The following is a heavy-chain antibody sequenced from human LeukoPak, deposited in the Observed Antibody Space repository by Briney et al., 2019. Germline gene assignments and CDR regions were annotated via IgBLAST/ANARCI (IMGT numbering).Heavy chain of an antibody. CDR3: ATDEEGY. V-gene: IGHV1-24*01. Sequence: ASVKVSCKVSGYTLTELSMHWVRQAPGKGLEWMGGFDPEDGETMYAQKFQGRVTMTEDTSTNTAYMELSSLRSEDMAVYYCATDEEGYWGQGTLVTVSS. CDR2: FDPEDGET. J-gene: IGHJ4*02. CDR1: GYTLTELS.